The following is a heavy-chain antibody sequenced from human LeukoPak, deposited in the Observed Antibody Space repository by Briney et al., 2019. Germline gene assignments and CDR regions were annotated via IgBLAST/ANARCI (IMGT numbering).Heavy chain of an antibody. V-gene: IGHV3-48*04. Sequence: PGGSLRVSCAASGFTFSYYSMNWVRQAPGKGLQWISCISDSSNTIYYADSVGGRFTISRDNAKNSVYLQMNSLRAEDTAVYYCASRIGIDSYGALDSWGQGTLVTVSS. J-gene: IGHJ4*02. D-gene: IGHD5-18*01. CDR1: GFTFSYYS. CDR2: ISDSSNTI. CDR3: ASRIGIDSYGALDS.